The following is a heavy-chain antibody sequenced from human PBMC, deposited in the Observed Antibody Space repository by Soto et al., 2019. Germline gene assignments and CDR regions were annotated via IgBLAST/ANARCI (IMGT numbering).Heavy chain of an antibody. D-gene: IGHD3-22*01. J-gene: IGHJ4*02. CDR2: IDPSDSQT. CDR3: ARQIYDSDTGPNFQYYFDS. V-gene: IGHV5-10-1*01. Sequence: HGESLKISCMGSGYSFAGYWITWVRQKPGKGLEWMGRIDPSDSQTYYSPSFRGHVTISATKSITTVFLQWSSLRASDTAMYYCARQIYDSDTGPNFQYYFDSWGQGTPVTVSS. CDR1: GYSFAGYW.